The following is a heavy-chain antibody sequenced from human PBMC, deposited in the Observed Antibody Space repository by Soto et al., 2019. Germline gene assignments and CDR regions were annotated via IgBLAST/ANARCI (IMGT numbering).Heavy chain of an antibody. Sequence: QITLKESGPTLVKPTQTLTLTCTFSGFSLSTRGVGVGWIRQPPGKALEWLALIYWDDDKRYSPSLKSRLTITQDTSKNQVVLTMTNMDPVDTATYYCARDSTGWYGFDYWGQGTLVTVSS. J-gene: IGHJ4*02. V-gene: IGHV2-5*02. CDR2: IYWDDDK. D-gene: IGHD6-19*01. CDR3: ARDSTGWYGFDY. CDR1: GFSLSTRGVG.